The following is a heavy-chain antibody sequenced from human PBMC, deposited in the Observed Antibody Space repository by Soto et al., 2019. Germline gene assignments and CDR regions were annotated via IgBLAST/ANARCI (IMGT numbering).Heavy chain of an antibody. V-gene: IGHV1-18*01. D-gene: IGHD3-16*01. J-gene: IGHJ6*02. CDR3: ARGIGGYFCVHYYYSMDV. Sequence: QVQLVQSGAEVKKPGASVKVSCKASGYTFTSYGISWVRQAPGQGLEWMGWISPYNGNTNYAQKLQGRVTMTTDTSTSTAYMELRSLRSDDTAVYYWARGIGGYFCVHYYYSMDVWGQGTTVTVSS. CDR2: ISPYNGNT. CDR1: GYTFTSYG.